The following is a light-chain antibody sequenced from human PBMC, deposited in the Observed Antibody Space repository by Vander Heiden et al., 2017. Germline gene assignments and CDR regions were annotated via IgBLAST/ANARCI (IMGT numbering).Light chain of an antibody. Sequence: DIVMTQSPDSLAVSLGERATINCKSSQSVLYSSNNKNYLAWYQQKPGQPPKLLIYWASTRGSGVPDRFSGSGSGTDFTLTISSLQAEDVAVYYCQQDDSTPRTFGQGTKVEIK. CDR3: QQDDSTPRT. CDR1: QSVLYSSNNKNY. V-gene: IGKV4-1*01. J-gene: IGKJ1*01. CDR2: WAS.